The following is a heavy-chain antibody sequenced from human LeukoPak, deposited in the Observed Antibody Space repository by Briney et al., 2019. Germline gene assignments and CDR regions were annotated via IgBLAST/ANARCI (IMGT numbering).Heavy chain of an antibody. CDR2: ISSSSSYT. J-gene: IGHJ4*02. V-gene: IGHV3-11*03. D-gene: IGHD4-23*01. Sequence: GGSLRLSCAASGFTFGDYYMSWIRQAPGKGLEWVSYISSSSSYTNYADSVKGRFTISRDNAKNSLYLQMNSLRAEDTAVYYCARSTVALDYWGQGTLVTVSS. CDR1: GFTFGDYY. CDR3: ARSTVALDY.